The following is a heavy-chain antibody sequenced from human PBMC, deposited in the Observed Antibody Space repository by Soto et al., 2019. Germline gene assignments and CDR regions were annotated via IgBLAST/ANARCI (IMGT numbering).Heavy chain of an antibody. J-gene: IGHJ6*03. CDR1: GGTFSSYT. D-gene: IGHD3-3*01. CDR2: IIPILGIA. Sequence: SVKVSCKASGGTFSSYTISWVRQAPGQGLEWMGRIIPILGIANYAQKFQGRVTITADKSTSTAYMELSSLRSEDTAVYYCAREKEYDFWSGYDYYCMDVWGKGTTVTVSS. V-gene: IGHV1-69*04. CDR3: AREKEYDFWSGYDYYCMDV.